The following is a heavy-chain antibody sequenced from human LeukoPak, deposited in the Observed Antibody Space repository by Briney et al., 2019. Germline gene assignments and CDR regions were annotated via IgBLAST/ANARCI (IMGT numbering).Heavy chain of an antibody. CDR3: ARAYMVQGVHFDY. CDR1: GGSVSSGSYY. CDR2: IYYSGST. J-gene: IGHJ4*02. D-gene: IGHD3-10*01. Sequence: SETLSLTCTVSGGSVSSGSYYWSWIRPPPGMELEWIGYIYYSGSTNYNPSLKSRVTISVDTSKNQFSLKLSSVTAADTAVYYCARAYMVQGVHFDYWGQGTLVAVSS. V-gene: IGHV4-61*01.